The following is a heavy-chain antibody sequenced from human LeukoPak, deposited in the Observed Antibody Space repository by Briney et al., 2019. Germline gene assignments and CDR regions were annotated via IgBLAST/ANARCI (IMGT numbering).Heavy chain of an antibody. V-gene: IGHV1-8*01. J-gene: IGHJ5*02. Sequence: ASVKVSCKASGYTFTSYDINWVRQATGQGLEWMGWMNPNSGNTGYAQKFQGRVTMTRNTSISTAYMELRSLRSDDTAVYYCARGAGYDFWSGSSDFNWFDPWGQGTLVTVSS. D-gene: IGHD3-3*01. CDR2: MNPNSGNT. CDR3: ARGAGYDFWSGSSDFNWFDP. CDR1: GYTFTSYD.